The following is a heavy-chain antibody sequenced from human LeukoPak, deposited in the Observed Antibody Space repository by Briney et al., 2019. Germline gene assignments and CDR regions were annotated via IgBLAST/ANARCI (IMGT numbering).Heavy chain of an antibody. J-gene: IGHJ4*02. Sequence: QPGGSLRLSCAASGFTVGNNYMNWVRQAPGKGLEWVSLIFSHGETSYADSVKGRFTISRDNSKNTLYLQMNGLRVEDTAVYYCARDPPAVSINTYAWGQGTLVTVPS. CDR1: GFTVGNNY. CDR3: ARDPPAVSINTYA. V-gene: IGHV3-66*01. D-gene: IGHD2-8*01. CDR2: IFSHGET.